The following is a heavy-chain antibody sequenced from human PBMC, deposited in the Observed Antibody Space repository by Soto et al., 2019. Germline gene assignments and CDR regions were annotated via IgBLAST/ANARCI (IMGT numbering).Heavy chain of an antibody. V-gene: IGHV3-21*01. CDR1: GFAFSRYS. CDR2: ITSSSSYI. CDR3: ARERSYSDSSGDPIPFDY. J-gene: IGHJ4*02. Sequence: GGSLRLSCEASGFAFSRYSMSWVRQAPGKGLEWPSSITSSSSYIYDADLVKGRFTISRDNAKNSLYLQMNGLRAEDTAVYYCARERSYSDSSGDPIPFDYWGQGTLVTVSS. D-gene: IGHD3-22*01.